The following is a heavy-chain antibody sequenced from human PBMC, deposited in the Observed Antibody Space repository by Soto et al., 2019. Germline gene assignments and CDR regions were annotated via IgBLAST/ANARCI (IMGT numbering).Heavy chain of an antibody. CDR1: GYTFTSYG. CDR2: ISAYNGNT. V-gene: IGHV1-18*01. Sequence: ASVKVSCKASGYTFTSYGISWVRQAPGQGLEWMGWISAYNGNTNYAQKLQGRVTMTTDTPTSTAYMELRSLRSDDTAVYYCARDLEYYDSSGSPTDYWGQGTLVTVSS. CDR3: ARDLEYYDSSGSPTDY. D-gene: IGHD3-22*01. J-gene: IGHJ4*02.